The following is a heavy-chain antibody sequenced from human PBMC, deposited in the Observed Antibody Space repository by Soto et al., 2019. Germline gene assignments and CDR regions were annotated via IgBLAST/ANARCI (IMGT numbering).Heavy chain of an antibody. CDR2: INPSAGRT. CDR1: GYIFTNSY. D-gene: IGHD3-9*01. CDR3: ARETDILTGFVIDY. Sequence: QVQLVQSGAEVQKPGASVRVSCKASGYIFTNSYPHWVRQAPGQGLEWMGIINPSAGRTNYAQNFQARATMTADTSTSTVDMELSSLQSEDTAVYYCARETDILTGFVIDYWGQGTLVIVSS. J-gene: IGHJ4*02. V-gene: IGHV1-46*01.